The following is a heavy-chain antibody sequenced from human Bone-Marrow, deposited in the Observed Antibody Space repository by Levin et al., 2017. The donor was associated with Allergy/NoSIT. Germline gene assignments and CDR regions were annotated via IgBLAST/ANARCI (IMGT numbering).Heavy chain of an antibody. CDR2: FHPAASES. CDR1: GYTFNNYW. CDR3: ARTGGFCSGESSYVGNYYYDLDV. J-gene: IGHJ6*02. D-gene: IGHD2-15*01. V-gene: IGHV5-51*01. Sequence: GGSLRLSCKGSGYTFNNYWIAWVRQIPGKGLEWMGSFHPAASESKNTPSFQGQFTISADTSITSVYLQLSSLRASDSAIYYCARTGGFCSGESSYVGNYYYDLDVWGQGTTVTVSS.